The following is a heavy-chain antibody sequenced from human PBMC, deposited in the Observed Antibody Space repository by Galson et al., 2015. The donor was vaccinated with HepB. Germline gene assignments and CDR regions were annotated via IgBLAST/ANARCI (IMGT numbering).Heavy chain of an antibody. CDR3: AKGGSELWFGESLDDALDI. V-gene: IGHV3-30*18. Sequence: SLRLSCAASGFTFSSYGMHWVRQAPGKGLEWVAVISYDGSNKYYADSVKGRFTISRDNSKNTLYLQMNSLRAEDTAVYYCAKGGSELWFGESLDDALDIWGQGTMVTVSS. CDR2: ISYDGSNK. CDR1: GFTFSSYG. J-gene: IGHJ3*02. D-gene: IGHD3-10*01.